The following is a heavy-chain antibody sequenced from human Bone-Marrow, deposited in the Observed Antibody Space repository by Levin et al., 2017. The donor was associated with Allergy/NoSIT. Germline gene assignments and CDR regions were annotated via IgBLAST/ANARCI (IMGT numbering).Heavy chain of an antibody. CDR3: ARSRYSLTGTTYGAWFDP. V-gene: IGHV4-30-2*01. Sequence: SQTLSLTCAVSGGSISSGGYSWSWIRQPPGKGLEWIGYIYHSGSTYYNPSLKSRVTISVDRSKNQFSLKLSSVTAADTAVYYCARSRYSLTGTTYGAWFDPWGQGTLVTVSS. CDR1: GGSISSGGYS. J-gene: IGHJ5*02. D-gene: IGHD1-7*01. CDR2: IYHSGST.